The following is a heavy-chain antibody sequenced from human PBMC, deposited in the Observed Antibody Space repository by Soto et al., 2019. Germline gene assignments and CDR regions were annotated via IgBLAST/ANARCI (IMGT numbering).Heavy chain of an antibody. Sequence: GESLKISCKGSGYSFAGYWITWVRQKPGKGLEWMGRIGPSDSQTYYSPSFRGHVTISVTKSITTVFLQWSSLRASDTAMYYCARQIYDADTGPNFQYYFDSWGQGTPVTVSS. V-gene: IGHV5-10-1*01. CDR2: IGPSDSQT. CDR1: GYSFAGYW. J-gene: IGHJ4*02. D-gene: IGHD5-18*01. CDR3: ARQIYDADTGPNFQYYFDS.